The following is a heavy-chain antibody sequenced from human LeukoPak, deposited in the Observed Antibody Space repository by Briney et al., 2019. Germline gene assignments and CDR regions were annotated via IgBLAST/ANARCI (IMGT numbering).Heavy chain of an antibody. CDR1: GFTFDDYA. Sequence: GGSLRLSCAASGFTFDDYAMHWVRQAPGKGLEWVSGISWNSDSIDYADSVKGRFTVSRDNAKNSLYLQMNSLRPEDTGLYYCAKDVYYYKNSGALDYWGQGTLVTVSS. CDR2: ISWNSDSI. D-gene: IGHD3-22*01. V-gene: IGHV3-9*01. J-gene: IGHJ4*02. CDR3: AKDVYYYKNSGALDY.